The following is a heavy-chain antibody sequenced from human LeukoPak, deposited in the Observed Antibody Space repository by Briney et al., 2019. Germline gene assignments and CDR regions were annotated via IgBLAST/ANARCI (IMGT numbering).Heavy chain of an antibody. D-gene: IGHD3-22*01. CDR2: INPSGGST. CDR3: ARDGGYDSSGYYYRYLDY. J-gene: IGHJ4*02. V-gene: IGHV1-46*01. CDR1: GYTFTSYY. Sequence: ASVKVSCKASGYTFTSYYMHWVRQAPGQGLEWMGIINPSGGSTSYAQKFQGRVTMTRDMSTSTVYMELSSLRSEDTAVYYCARDGGYDSSGYYYRYLDYWGQGTLVTVSS.